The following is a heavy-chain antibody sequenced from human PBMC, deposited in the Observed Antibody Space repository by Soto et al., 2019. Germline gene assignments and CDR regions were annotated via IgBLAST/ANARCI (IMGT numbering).Heavy chain of an antibody. Sequence: GESLKISCAASGFTFSSYGMHWVRQAPGKGLEWVTGILYDGSDKYYADSVKGRFTISRENSKNTLYLQMNSLRTEDSAVYYCAKAGGGFGDFVHHWGQGTPVTAPQ. D-gene: IGHD3-10*01. CDR2: ILYDGSDK. CDR1: GFTFSSYG. J-gene: IGHJ4*02. V-gene: IGHV3-30*18. CDR3: AKAGGGFGDFVHH.